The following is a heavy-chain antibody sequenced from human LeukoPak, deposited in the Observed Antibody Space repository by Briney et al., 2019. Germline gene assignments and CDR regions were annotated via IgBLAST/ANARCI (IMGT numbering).Heavy chain of an antibody. CDR3: ARSYYYYYMDV. V-gene: IGHV3-7*01. CDR2: IKQDGSEK. Sequence: GGSLRLSCAASGFTFSSYWMSWVRQAPGKGLEWVANIKQDGSEKYYVDSVKGRFTISRDNAKNSLYLQMNSLIAEDTAVYYCARSYYYYYMDVWGKGTTVTISS. CDR1: GFTFSSYW. J-gene: IGHJ6*03.